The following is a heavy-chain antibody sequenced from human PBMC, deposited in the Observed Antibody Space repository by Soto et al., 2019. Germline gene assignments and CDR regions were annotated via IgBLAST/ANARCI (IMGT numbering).Heavy chain of an antibody. CDR3: VRDLSTIFGVVRPWRRCGMDV. V-gene: IGHV1-69*13. CDR1: GGTFNSYA. J-gene: IGHJ6*02. D-gene: IGHD3-3*01. Sequence: ASVKVSCKASGGTFNSYAISWVRQAPGQGLEWMGGIIPIFGTANYAQKLQGRVTITADESTSTAYMELSSLRSEDTAVYYCVRDLSTIFGVVRPWRRCGMDVWGQGTTVTVAS. CDR2: IIPIFGTA.